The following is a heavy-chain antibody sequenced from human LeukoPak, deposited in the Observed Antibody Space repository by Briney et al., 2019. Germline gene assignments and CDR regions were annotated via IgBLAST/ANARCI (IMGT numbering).Heavy chain of an antibody. D-gene: IGHD3-22*01. Sequence: SETLSLTCTVSGVSISSHYWNWIRQPPGKGLEWIGYIYYSGSTYYNPSLKSRVTISVDTSKNQFSLKLSSVTAADTAVYYCARDYYDSSGYSGPTFDIWGQGTMVTVSS. CDR1: GVSISSHY. CDR3: ARDYYDSSGYSGPTFDI. J-gene: IGHJ3*02. V-gene: IGHV4-59*11. CDR2: IYYSGST.